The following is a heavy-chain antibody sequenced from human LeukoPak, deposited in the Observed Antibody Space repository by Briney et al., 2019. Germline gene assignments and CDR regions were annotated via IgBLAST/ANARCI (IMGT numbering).Heavy chain of an antibody. CDR2: IYSGGST. Sequence: SGGSLRLSCTVSGFIVSSNYMSWVRQPPGKGLEWVSVIYSGGSTYCADSVKGRFTISRDNSKNTLYLQMNSLRAEDTAVYYCARDGGTGGYCSSATCSPFDYWGQGTLVTVSS. D-gene: IGHD2-2*01. CDR3: ARDGGTGGYCSSATCSPFDY. CDR1: GFIVSSNY. V-gene: IGHV3-53*01. J-gene: IGHJ4*02.